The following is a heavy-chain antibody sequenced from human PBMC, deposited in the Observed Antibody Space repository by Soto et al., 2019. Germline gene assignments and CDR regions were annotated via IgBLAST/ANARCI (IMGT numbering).Heavy chain of an antibody. J-gene: IGHJ6*02. CDR1: GGTFSSYA. Sequence: GASVKVSCKASGGTFSSYAISWVRQAPGQGLEWMGGIIPIFGTANYAQKFQGRVTITADESTSTAYMELSSLRSEDTAVYYCARDSRSSIAANPMDVSGQGTTVTGSS. CDR2: IIPIFGTA. V-gene: IGHV1-69*13. CDR3: ARDSRSSIAANPMDV. D-gene: IGHD6-13*01.